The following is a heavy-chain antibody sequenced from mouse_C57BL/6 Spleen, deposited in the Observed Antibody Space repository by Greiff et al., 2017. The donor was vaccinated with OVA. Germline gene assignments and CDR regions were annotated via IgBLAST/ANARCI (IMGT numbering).Heavy chain of an antibody. J-gene: IGHJ1*03. CDR3: ARSPPITTVVASRYFDV. V-gene: IGHV1-69*01. Sequence: QVQLQQPGAELVMPGASVKLSCKASGYTFTSYWMHWVKQRPGQGLEWIGEIDPSDSYTNYNQKFKGKSTLTVDKSSSTAYMQLSSLTSEDSAVYYCARSPPITTVVASRYFDVWGTGTTVTVSS. D-gene: IGHD1-1*01. CDR2: IDPSDSYT. CDR1: GYTFTSYW.